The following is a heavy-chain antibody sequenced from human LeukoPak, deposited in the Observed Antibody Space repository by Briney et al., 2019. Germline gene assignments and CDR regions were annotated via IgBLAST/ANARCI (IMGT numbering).Heavy chain of an antibody. CDR2: IRYDESNE. Sequence: GGSLRLSCAASEFTFSNYGMHWVRQAPGKGLEWVAFIRYDESNEYYADSVKGRFTISRDNSKNTLYLQMNSLRADDTAVYYCVKDSSWMGEYYFDYWGQGALVTVSS. J-gene: IGHJ4*02. V-gene: IGHV3-30*02. CDR1: EFTFSNYG. CDR3: VKDSSWMGEYYFDY. D-gene: IGHD3-16*01.